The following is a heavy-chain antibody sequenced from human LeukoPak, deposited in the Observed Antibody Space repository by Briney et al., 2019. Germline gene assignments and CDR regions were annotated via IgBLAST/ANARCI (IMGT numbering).Heavy chain of an antibody. V-gene: IGHV3-30*03. J-gene: IGHJ4*02. CDR2: ISYDGRSNK. CDR1: GFTFSNYG. Sequence: GRSLRLSCAASGFTFSNYGLHWVRQAPGKGLEWVALISYDGRSNKYYADSAKGRFTISRDNSKNTLSLQMNSLRAEDTAVYYCARDSGGGPYYYGSGTYYKGVLGYFDYWGQGTLVTVSS. CDR3: ARDSGGGPYYYGSGTYYKGVLGYFDY. D-gene: IGHD3-10*01.